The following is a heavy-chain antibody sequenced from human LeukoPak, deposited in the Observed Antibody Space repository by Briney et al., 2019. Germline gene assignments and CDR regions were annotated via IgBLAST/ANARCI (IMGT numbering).Heavy chain of an antibody. V-gene: IGHV3-49*03. CDR3: SRSSGWLSVY. D-gene: IGHD6-19*01. Sequence: GGSLRLSCTASGFTFGDYLMSWFRQAPGKGLEWIGFIRRKLDGGTAEYAASVKGRFTISRDDSTSNAYLQMNSLKTEDTAVYYCSRSSGWLSVYWGQGTLVTVSS. J-gene: IGHJ4*02. CDR2: IRRKLDGGTA. CDR1: GFTFGDYL.